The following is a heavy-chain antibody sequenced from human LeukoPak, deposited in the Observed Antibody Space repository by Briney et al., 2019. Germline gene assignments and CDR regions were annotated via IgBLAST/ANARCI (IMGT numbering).Heavy chain of an antibody. J-gene: IGHJ6*03. CDR1: GYTFTSYD. CDR2: MNPNSGNT. CDR3: ARGRLYSSGYSSRYYYMDV. V-gene: IGHV1-8*01. Sequence: ASVKVSCKASGYTFTSYDINWVRQATGQGLEWMGWMNPNSGNTGYAQKFQGRVTMTRNTSISTAYMELSSLRSEDTAVYYSARGRLYSSGYSSRYYYMDVWGKGTTVTVSS. D-gene: IGHD3-22*01.